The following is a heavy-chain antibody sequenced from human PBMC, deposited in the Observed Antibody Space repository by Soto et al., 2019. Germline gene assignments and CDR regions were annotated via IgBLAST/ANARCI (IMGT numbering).Heavy chain of an antibody. CDR2: IRFDGSNE. CDR3: ARDGIGEAVFRGYLDY. D-gene: IGHD2-21*01. CDR1: GGIFHGYG. V-gene: IGHV3-33*01. J-gene: IGHJ4*02. Sequence: QEQLVESGGGVVQPGTSLRLSCAVPGGIFHGYGMHWVRQAPGKGLEWVAIIRFDGSNEEYADSVKGRFTISRDNSKNTFYLQMTTLGAEDTAVYYCARDGIGEAVFRGYLDYWGRGTVVTVSS.